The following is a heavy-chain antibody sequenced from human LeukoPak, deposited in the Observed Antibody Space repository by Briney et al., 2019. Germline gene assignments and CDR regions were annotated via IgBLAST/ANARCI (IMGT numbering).Heavy chain of an antibody. J-gene: IGHJ4*02. Sequence: ASVKVSCKASGYTFTSYDINWVRQATGQGLEWMGWISGYNGNTKYAQKFQGRVTMTTDTSTSTAYMELSSLRSDDTAVYYCARGFPPRRNCDSNGYYSYCFDYWGQGTLVTVSS. D-gene: IGHD3-22*01. V-gene: IGHV1-18*01. CDR3: ARGFPPRRNCDSNGYYSYCFDY. CDR2: ISGYNGNT. CDR1: GYTFTSYD.